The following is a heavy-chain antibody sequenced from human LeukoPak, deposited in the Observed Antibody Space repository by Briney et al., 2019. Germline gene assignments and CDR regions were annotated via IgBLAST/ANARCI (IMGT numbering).Heavy chain of an antibody. V-gene: IGHV4-38-2*02. CDR1: GYSISRGYY. CDR3: ARDRIAVSDPPNWFDP. D-gene: IGHD6-19*01. Sequence: SGTLSLTCTVSGYSISRGYYWGWIRQPPGKGLEWIGSIYYSGKTYYNPSLKSRVTISVDTSKNQFSLNLSSVTAADTPVYFCARDRIAVSDPPNWFDPWGQGTLVTVSS. J-gene: IGHJ5*02. CDR2: IYYSGKT.